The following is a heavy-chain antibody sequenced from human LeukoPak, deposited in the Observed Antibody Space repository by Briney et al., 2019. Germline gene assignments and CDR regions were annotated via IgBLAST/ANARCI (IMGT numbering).Heavy chain of an antibody. Sequence: PGGSLRLSCAASGFTFSSYGMHWVRQAPGKGLEWVAVMWYDGSNKYYVDSVKGRFTISRDNSKNTVYLQMNSLRAEDTAVYYCARDGYGSGSRAYLMDVWGQGTTVTVSS. CDR3: ARDGYGSGSRAYLMDV. CDR2: MWYDGSNK. CDR1: GFTFSSYG. J-gene: IGHJ6*02. V-gene: IGHV3-33*01. D-gene: IGHD3-10*01.